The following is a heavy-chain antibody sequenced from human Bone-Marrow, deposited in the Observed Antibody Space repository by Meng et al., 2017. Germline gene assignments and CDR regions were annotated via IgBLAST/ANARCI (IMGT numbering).Heavy chain of an antibody. V-gene: IGHV3-11*01. CDR2: ISSSGSTI. J-gene: IGHJ6*02. CDR3: ARECSSGSYYGAHYYYYYGMDV. Sequence: GGSLRLSCAASGFTFSDYYMSWIRQAPGKGLEWVSYISSSGSTIYYADSVKGRFTISRDNAKNSLYLQMNSLRAEDTAVYYCARECSSGSYYGAHYYYYYGMDVWGQGTMVTVSS. D-gene: IGHD3-10*01. CDR1: GFTFSDYY.